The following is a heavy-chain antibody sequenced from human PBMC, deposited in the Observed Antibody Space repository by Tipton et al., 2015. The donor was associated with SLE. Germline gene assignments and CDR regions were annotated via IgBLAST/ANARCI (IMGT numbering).Heavy chain of an antibody. Sequence: SLRLSCAASGFTFSSYVMHWVRQTPGKGLEWVAAISYDGSNKYYADSVKGRFTISRDNSKNTLYLQMNSLRAEDTAVYYCAGWVGYCSGGTCFYWGQGTLVTVSS. CDR3: AGWVGYCSGGTCFY. V-gene: IGHV3-30*04. CDR2: ISYDGSNK. CDR1: GFTFSSYV. D-gene: IGHD2-15*01. J-gene: IGHJ4*02.